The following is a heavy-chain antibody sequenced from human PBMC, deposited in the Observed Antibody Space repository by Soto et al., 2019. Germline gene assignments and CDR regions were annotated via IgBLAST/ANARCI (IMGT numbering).Heavy chain of an antibody. D-gene: IGHD5-12*01. CDR3: AGVQYSGYDFKLAFDI. J-gene: IGHJ3*02. Sequence: QVQLVQSGAQVKNPGASVKGSCKASGYTFDNYALHWVRQAPGRRLEWMGWIHAGNGYTKYSQSFQGRVTITRDTSASTDNMDLSSLRSEDTAVYYCAGVQYSGYDFKLAFDIWGQGTMVTVSS. V-gene: IGHV1-3*01. CDR2: IHAGNGYT. CDR1: GYTFDNYA.